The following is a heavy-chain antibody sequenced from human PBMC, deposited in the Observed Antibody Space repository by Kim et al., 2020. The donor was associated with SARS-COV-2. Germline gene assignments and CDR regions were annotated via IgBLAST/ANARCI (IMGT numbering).Heavy chain of an antibody. CDR2: FDPEDGET. Sequence: ASVKVSCKVSGYTLIELSMHWVRQAPGKGLEWMGGFDPEDGETIYAQKFQGRVTMTEDTSTDTAYMELSSLRSEDTAVYYCATSPPVIFPYGDYRWFDPWGQGTLVTVSS. J-gene: IGHJ5*02. V-gene: IGHV1-24*01. CDR3: ATSPPVIFPYGDYRWFDP. CDR1: GYTLIELS. D-gene: IGHD4-17*01.